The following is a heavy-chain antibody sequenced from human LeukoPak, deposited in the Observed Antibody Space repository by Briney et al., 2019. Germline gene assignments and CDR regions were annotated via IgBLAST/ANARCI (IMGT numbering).Heavy chain of an antibody. CDR2: IYHSGNT. CDR3: ARSLYYYDSSGLKGCFDY. V-gene: IGHV4-4*02. D-gene: IGHD3-22*01. J-gene: IGHJ4*02. CDR1: GGSISSSNW. Sequence: SGTLSLTCAVSGGSISSSNWWSWVRQPPGKGLEWIGEIYHSGNTNYNPSLKSRVTISVDKSKNQFSLKLSSVTAADTAVYYCARSLYYYDSSGLKGCFDYWGQGTLVTVSS.